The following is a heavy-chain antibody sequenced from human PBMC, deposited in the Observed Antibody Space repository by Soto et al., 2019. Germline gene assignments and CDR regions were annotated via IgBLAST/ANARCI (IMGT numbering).Heavy chain of an antibody. J-gene: IGHJ4*02. Sequence: GGSLRLSCAASGFTLSDYYMSWIRQAPGKGLEWISNIKDTGSDTNYVDSVKGRFTISRDNAKNSLYLQMNSLRAEDTAVYYCARTRGIVLMVYAGGFDYWGQGTLVTVSS. CDR1: GFTLSDYY. V-gene: IGHV3-11*06. D-gene: IGHD2-8*01. CDR2: IKDTGSDT. CDR3: ARTRGIVLMVYAGGFDY.